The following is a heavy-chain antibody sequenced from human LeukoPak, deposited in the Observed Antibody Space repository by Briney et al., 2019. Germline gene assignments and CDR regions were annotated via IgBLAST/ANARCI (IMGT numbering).Heavy chain of an antibody. CDR2: IYYSGST. J-gene: IGHJ6*02. CDR3: ARSGYSGYEHCYYYGMDV. D-gene: IGHD5-12*01. CDR1: GGSISCGGYY. Sequence: SQTLSLTCTVSGGSISCGGYYWSWIRQHPGKGLEWIGYIYYSGSTYYNPSLKSRVTISVDTSKNQFSLKLSSVTAADTAVYYCARSGYSGYEHCYYYGMDVWGQGTTVTVSS. V-gene: IGHV4-31*03.